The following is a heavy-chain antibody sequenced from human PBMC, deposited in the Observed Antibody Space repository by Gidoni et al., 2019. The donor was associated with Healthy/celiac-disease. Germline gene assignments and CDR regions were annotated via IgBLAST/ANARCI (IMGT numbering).Heavy chain of an antibody. CDR3: ARGRITIFGVSSHYYYMDV. CDR1: GGSFSGYY. V-gene: IGHV4-34*01. D-gene: IGHD3-3*01. Sequence: HVQLQQWGAGLLKPSETLSLTCAVYGGSFSGYYWSWIRQPPGKGLEWIGEINHSGSTNYNPSLKSRVTISVDTSKNQFSLKLSSVTAAETAVYYCARGRITIFGVSSHYYYMDVWGKGTTVTVSS. CDR2: INHSGST. J-gene: IGHJ6*03.